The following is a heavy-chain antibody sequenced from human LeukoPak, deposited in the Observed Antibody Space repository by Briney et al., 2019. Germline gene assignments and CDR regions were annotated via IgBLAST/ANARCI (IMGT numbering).Heavy chain of an antibody. V-gene: IGHV4-38-2*01. J-gene: IGHJ4*02. D-gene: IGHD3-22*01. CDR1: GYSISSGYY. Sequence: SETLSLTCAVSGYSISSGYYWGWIRPPPGKGLEWIGSIYHGGSTYYNPSLKSRVTISVDTSKNQFSLKLSSVTAADTAVYYCARLTDDSSYYWGQGTLVTVSS. CDR3: ARLTDDSSYY. CDR2: IYHGGST.